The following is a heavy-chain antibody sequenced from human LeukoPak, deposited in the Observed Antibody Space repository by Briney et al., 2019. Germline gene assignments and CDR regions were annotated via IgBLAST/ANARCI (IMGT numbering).Heavy chain of an antibody. CDR1: GVSFSGYY. J-gene: IGHJ5*02. CDR3: ARAWVRALYYYGSGSYYNP. Sequence: SETLSLTCAVYGVSFSGYYWSWIRQPPGKGLEWIGEINHSGSTNYNPSLKSRVTISVDTSKNQFSLKLSSVTAADTAVYYCARAWVRALYYYGSGSYYNPWGQGTLVTVSS. V-gene: IGHV4-34*01. D-gene: IGHD3-10*01. CDR2: INHSGST.